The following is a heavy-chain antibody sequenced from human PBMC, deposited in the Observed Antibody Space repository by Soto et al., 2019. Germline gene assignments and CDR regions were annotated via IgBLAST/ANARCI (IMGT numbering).Heavy chain of an antibody. D-gene: IGHD6-13*01. J-gene: IGHJ4*02. CDR1: GGSFDSGGYY. V-gene: IGHV4-31*03. CDR2: IYYSGST. CDR3: ARDRSRAGYFDY. Sequence: SETLSLTCTLSGGSFDSGGYYWSWIRQHPGKGLEWIGYIYYSGSTYYNPSLKSRVTISLDTSKSQFSLKLSSVTAADTAVYYCARDRSRAGYFDYWGQGALVTVSS.